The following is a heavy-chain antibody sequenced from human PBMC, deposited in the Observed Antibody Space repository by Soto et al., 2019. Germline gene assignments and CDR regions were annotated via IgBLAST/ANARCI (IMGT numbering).Heavy chain of an antibody. CDR2: IYYSGST. V-gene: IGHV4-30-4*01. J-gene: IGHJ4*02. CDR3: ARRYCSGGCYFDY. CDR1: GGSFSSGDYY. Sequence: QVQLQESGPGLVKPSQTLSLTCTVSGGSFSSGDYYWSWIRQPPGKGLEWIGYIYYSGSTYYNPSLNSRVTISVDTSKNQFSLKLSSVTAADTAVYYCARRYCSGGCYFDYWGQGTLVTVSS. D-gene: IGHD2-15*01.